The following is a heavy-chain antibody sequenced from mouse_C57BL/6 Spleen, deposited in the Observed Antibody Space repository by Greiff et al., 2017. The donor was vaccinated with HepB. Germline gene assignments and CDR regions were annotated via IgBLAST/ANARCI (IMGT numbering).Heavy chain of an antibody. Sequence: EVQVVESGGGLVKPGGSLKLSCAASGFTFSDYGMHWVRQAPEKGLEWVAYISSGSSTIYYADTVKGRFTISRDNAKNNLFLQMTSLRSEDTAMYYCARGYYDYLGYFDVWGTGTTVTVSS. D-gene: IGHD2-4*01. J-gene: IGHJ1*03. CDR2: ISSGSSTI. CDR3: ARGYYDYLGYFDV. CDR1: GFTFSDYG. V-gene: IGHV5-17*01.